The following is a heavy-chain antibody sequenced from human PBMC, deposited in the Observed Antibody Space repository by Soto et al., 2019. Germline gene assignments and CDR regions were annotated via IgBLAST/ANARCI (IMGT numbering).Heavy chain of an antibody. J-gene: IGHJ6*02. CDR2: IIPIFGTA. Sequence: QVQLVQSGAEVKKPGSSVKVSCKASGGTFSSYAISWVRQAPGQGLEWMGGIIPIFGTANYAQKFQGRVTITAVISTSTAYRELSILRSDNKAVYYCAAAPHRDYPYYYSGLDFWGQWTTLTVSS. CDR1: GGTFSSYA. V-gene: IGHV1-69*06. D-gene: IGHD4-17*01. CDR3: AAAPHRDYPYYYSGLDF.